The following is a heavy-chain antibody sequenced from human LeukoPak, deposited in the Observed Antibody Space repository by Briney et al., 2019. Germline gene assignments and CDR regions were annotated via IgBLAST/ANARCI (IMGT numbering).Heavy chain of an antibody. D-gene: IGHD4-17*01. Sequence: PGGSLRLSCAASGFTFSSYSMNWVRQAPGKGLEWVANIKQDGSEKYYVASVKGQFTISRDNAKNSLYLQMNSLRAEDTAVYYCASSHSGSNGDYEDYWGQGTLVTVSS. V-gene: IGHV3-7*01. J-gene: IGHJ4*02. CDR1: GFTFSSYS. CDR3: ASSHSGSNGDYEDY. CDR2: IKQDGSEK.